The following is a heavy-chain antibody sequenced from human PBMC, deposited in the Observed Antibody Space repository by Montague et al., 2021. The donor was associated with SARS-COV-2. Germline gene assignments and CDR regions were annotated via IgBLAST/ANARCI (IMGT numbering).Heavy chain of an antibody. J-gene: IGHJ3*02. CDR3: ARVGVPYYDILTGYYIEGSDASDI. CDR2: IYYSGST. D-gene: IGHD3-9*01. CDR1: GGSISSYY. V-gene: IGHV4-59*13. Sequence: SETLSLTCTVSGGSISSYYWSWIRQPPGKGLEWIGYIYYSGSTNYNPSLKSRVTISVDTSKNQFSLKLSSVTAADTAVYYCARVGVPYYDILTGYYIEGSDASDIWGQGTMVTVSS.